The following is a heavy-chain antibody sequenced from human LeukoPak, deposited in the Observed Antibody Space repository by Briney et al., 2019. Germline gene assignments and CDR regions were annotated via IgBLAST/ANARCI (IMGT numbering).Heavy chain of an antibody. Sequence: SETLSLTCAVSGGSISSSNWWSWVRQPPGKGLEWIGEIYHSGSTNYTPSLKSRVTISVDKSKNQFSLKLSSVTAADTAVYYCATIHAGYYSQYYFDYWGQGTLVTVSS. J-gene: IGHJ4*02. CDR2: IYHSGST. CDR3: ATIHAGYYSQYYFDY. D-gene: IGHD3-22*01. V-gene: IGHV4-4*02. CDR1: GGSISSSNW.